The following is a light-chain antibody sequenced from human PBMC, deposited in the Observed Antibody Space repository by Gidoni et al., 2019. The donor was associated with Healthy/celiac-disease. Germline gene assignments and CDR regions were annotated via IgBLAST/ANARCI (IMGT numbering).Light chain of an antibody. CDR2: AAS. V-gene: IGKV1-8*01. J-gene: IGKJ1*01. Sequence: AIRLTQSPSSFSASTGDRVTITSRASQGISSYLAWYQQKPGKAPKLLIYAASTLQSGVPSRFSGSGAGTDFTLTISCLQSEDFATYYCQQYYSYPRTFXXXTKVEIK. CDR3: QQYYSYPRT. CDR1: QGISSY.